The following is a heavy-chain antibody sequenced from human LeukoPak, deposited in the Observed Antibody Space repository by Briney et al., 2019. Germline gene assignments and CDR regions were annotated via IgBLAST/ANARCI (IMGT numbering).Heavy chain of an antibody. D-gene: IGHD3-9*01. CDR3: AKDKTGFFDWLSNFDY. J-gene: IGHJ4*02. CDR1: EFTFSSYW. Sequence: GGSLRLSCAASEFTFSSYWMSWVRQAPGKGLEWVANIKQDGSEKYYVASVKGRFTISRDNAKNSLYLQMNSLRAEDTALYYCAKDKTGFFDWLSNFDYWGQGTLVTVSP. V-gene: IGHV3-7*03. CDR2: IKQDGSEK.